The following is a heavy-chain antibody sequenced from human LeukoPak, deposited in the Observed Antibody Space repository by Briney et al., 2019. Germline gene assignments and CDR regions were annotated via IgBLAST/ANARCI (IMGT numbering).Heavy chain of an antibody. D-gene: IGHD1-26*01. CDR2: IYYSGST. Sequence: PSETLSLTCTVSGGSISSYYWSWLRQPPGKGLEWIGYIYYSGSTNYNPSLKSRVTISVDTSKNQFSLKLSSVTAADTAVYYCARRGIGQSLDYWGQGTLVTVSS. J-gene: IGHJ4*02. V-gene: IGHV4-59*01. CDR1: GGSISSYY. CDR3: ARRGIGQSLDY.